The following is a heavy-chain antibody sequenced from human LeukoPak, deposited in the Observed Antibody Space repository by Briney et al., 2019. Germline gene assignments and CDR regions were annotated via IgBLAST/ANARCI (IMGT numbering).Heavy chain of an antibody. CDR1: GGSISSYY. Sequence: SETLSLTCTVSGGSISSYYWSWIRQPPGKGLEWIGYIYYSGNTNYNSSFQSRVTISVDTSKNQFSLKLKSVTSADTAVYYCARDRLRHSSHWYGNDAFDIWGQGTMVTVSS. CDR3: ARDRLRHSSHWYGNDAFDI. V-gene: IGHV4-59*01. J-gene: IGHJ3*02. CDR2: IYYSGNT. D-gene: IGHD6-13*01.